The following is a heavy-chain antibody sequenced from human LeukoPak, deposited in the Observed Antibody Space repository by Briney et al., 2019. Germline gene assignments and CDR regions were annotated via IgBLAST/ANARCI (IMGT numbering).Heavy chain of an antibody. CDR2: IVVGSGNT. J-gene: IGHJ5*02. D-gene: IGHD2-2*01. Sequence: SVKVSCKASGFTFTSSAMQWVRQARGQRLEWIGWIVVGSGNTNYAQKFQERVTITRDMSTSTAYMELSSLRSEDTAVYYCAASRRVVKELAPWGQGTLVTVSS. CDR1: GFTFTSSA. V-gene: IGHV1-58*02. CDR3: AASRRVVKELAP.